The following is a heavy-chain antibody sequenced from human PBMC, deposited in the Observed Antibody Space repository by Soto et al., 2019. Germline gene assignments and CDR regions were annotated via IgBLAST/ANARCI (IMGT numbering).Heavy chain of an antibody. J-gene: IGHJ5*02. V-gene: IGHV1-69*13. D-gene: IGHD6-13*01. Sequence: SVKVSCKASGGTFSSYAISWVRQAPGQGLEWMGGIIPIFGTANYAQKFQGRVTITADESTSTAYMELSSLRSEDTAVYYCAAGGYSSSRTRGDNWFDPWGQGTLVTVSS. CDR3: AAGGYSSSRTRGDNWFDP. CDR2: IIPIFGTA. CDR1: GGTFSSYA.